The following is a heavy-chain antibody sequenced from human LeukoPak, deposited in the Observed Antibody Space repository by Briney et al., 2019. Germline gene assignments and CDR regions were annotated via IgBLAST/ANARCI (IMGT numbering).Heavy chain of an antibody. CDR3: ARAHSSSWYGGYYFDY. V-gene: IGHV3-66*01. J-gene: IGHJ4*02. Sequence: GGSLRLSCAASGFTFSDYYMSWIRQAPGKGLEWVSVIYSGGSTYYADSVKGRFTISRDNSKNTLYLQMNSLRAEDTAVYYCARAHSSSWYGGYYFDYWGQGTLVTVSS. CDR1: GFTFSDYY. D-gene: IGHD6-13*01. CDR2: IYSGGST.